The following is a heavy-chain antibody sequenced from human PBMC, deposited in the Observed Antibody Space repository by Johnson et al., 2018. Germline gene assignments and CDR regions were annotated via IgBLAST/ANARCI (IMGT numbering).Heavy chain of an antibody. CDR3: AKEVFSGSYPTHYGMDV. CDR2: ISYVRRNQ. J-gene: IGHJ6*02. CDR1: GFTFSSYA. Sequence: QVQLVESGGGVVQPGRSXRLSCAASGFTFSSYAMHWVRQAPGKGLEWVALISYVRRNQDYADSVKGRFTISRDTSRNPLYLQMDSLRAEDTAVYYCAKEVFSGSYPTHYGMDVWGQGTTVTGSS. V-gene: IGHV3-30*18. D-gene: IGHD1-26*01.